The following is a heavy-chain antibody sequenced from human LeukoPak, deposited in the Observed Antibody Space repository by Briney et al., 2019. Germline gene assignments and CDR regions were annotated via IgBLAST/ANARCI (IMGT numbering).Heavy chain of an antibody. CDR1: EFIFSSYG. J-gene: IGHJ5*02. CDR2: FTGSDGNI. CDR3: AAGGGNTFNP. Sequence: GGSLRLSCAASEFIFSSYGMSWVRQAPGKGLEWVSSFTGSDGNIHYADSVKGRFTLSRDSSKETMYLQMISLRADDTATYYCAAGGGNTFNPWGQGILVTVSS. V-gene: IGHV3-23*01. D-gene: IGHD1/OR15-1a*01.